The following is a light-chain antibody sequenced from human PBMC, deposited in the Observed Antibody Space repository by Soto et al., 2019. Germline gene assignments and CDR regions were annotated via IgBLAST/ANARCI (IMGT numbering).Light chain of an antibody. Sequence: QSVLTQPPSVSAAPGQKVTISCSGSSSDIGNNYVSWYQHLPGTAPKLLIYENSQRPSGIPDRFSGSKSGTSATLDITGLQTGDEADYYCGTWDNRVSADVFGTGTKVPVL. J-gene: IGLJ1*01. V-gene: IGLV1-51*02. CDR1: SSDIGNNY. CDR2: ENS. CDR3: GTWDNRVSADV.